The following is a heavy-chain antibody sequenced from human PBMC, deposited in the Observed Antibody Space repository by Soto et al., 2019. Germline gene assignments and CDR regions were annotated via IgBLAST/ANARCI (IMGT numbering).Heavy chain of an antibody. CDR1: GGSFSGYY. CDR3: ARIGRNYYYGMDV. CDR2: INHSGST. Sequence: QVPLQQWGAGLLKPSETLSLTCAVYGGSFSGYYWSWIRQPPGKGLEWIGEINHSGSTNYNPSLKSRVTISVDTSKNQFSLKLSSVTAADTAVYYCARIGRNYYYGMDVWGQGTTVTVSS. V-gene: IGHV4-34*01. J-gene: IGHJ6*02.